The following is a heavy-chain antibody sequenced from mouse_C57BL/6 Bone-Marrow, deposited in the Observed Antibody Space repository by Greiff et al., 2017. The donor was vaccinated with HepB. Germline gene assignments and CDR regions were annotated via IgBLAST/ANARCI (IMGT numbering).Heavy chain of an antibody. CDR2: IYPGDGDT. D-gene: IGHD6-2*01. CDR3: ARRSLLLDY. CDR1: GYAFSSSW. Sequence: VQLQQSGPELVKPGASVKISCKASGYAFSSSWMNWVKQRPGKGLEWIGRIYPGDGDTNYNGKFKGKATLTADKSSSTAYMQLSSLTSEDSAVYFCARRSLLLDYWGQGTTLTVSS. J-gene: IGHJ2*01. V-gene: IGHV1-82*01.